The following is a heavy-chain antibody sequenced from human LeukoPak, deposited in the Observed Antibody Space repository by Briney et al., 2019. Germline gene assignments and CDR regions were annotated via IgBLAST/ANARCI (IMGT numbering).Heavy chain of an antibody. CDR3: ARGAYVSDSFPLHY. CDR1: GFTFSSYG. CDR2: IRYDGSNK. Sequence: GGSLRLSCAASGFTFSSYGMHWVRQAPGKGLEWVAFIRYDGSNKYYADSVKGRFSISRDNSGNTLYLQMNGLRAEDTAVYYCARGAYVSDSFPLHYWGLGTLVTVSS. V-gene: IGHV3-30*02. J-gene: IGHJ4*02. D-gene: IGHD3-10*01.